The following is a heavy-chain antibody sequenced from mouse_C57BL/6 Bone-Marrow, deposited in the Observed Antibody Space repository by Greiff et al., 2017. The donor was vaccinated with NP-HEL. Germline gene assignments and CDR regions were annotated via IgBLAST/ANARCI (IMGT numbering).Heavy chain of an antibody. CDR3: AKSSYYYGSSLFAY. CDR1: GFSLTSYG. V-gene: IGHV2-5*01. CDR2: IWRGGST. D-gene: IGHD1-1*01. J-gene: IGHJ3*01. Sequence: VQLQQSGPGLVQPSQSLSITCTVSGFSLTSYGVHWVRQSPGKGLEWLGVIWRGGSTDYNAAFMSRLSITKDNSKSQVFFKMNSLQADDTAIYYCAKSSYYYGSSLFAYWGQGTLVTVSA.